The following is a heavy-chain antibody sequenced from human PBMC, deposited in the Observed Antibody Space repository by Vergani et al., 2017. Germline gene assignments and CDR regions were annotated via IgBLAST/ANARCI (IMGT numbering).Heavy chain of an antibody. D-gene: IGHD3-22*01. CDR1: GFSFSTYA. CDR3: AKVIDYYDSSGYYFDY. Sequence: EVQLLESGGGLVQPGGSLRLSCTASGFSFSTYAMSWIRQTPMKGLEWVSGISDSGGNTNYADSVKGRFTISRDNSKNTLYLQMNSLRAEDTAVYYCAKVIDYYDSSGYYFDYWGQGTLVTVSS. V-gene: IGHV3-23*01. CDR2: ISDSGGNT. J-gene: IGHJ4*02.